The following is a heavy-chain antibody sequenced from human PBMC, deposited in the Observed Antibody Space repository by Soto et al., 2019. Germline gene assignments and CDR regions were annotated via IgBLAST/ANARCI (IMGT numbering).Heavy chain of an antibody. V-gene: IGHV4-34*01. J-gene: IGHJ4*02. D-gene: IGHD6-19*01. Sequence: ETLSLTCAVYGGSFSGYYWSWIRQPPGKGLEWIGEINHSGSTNYNPSLKSRVTISVDTSKNQFSLKLSSVTAADTAVYYCARARSSGWFVDYWGQGTLVTVSS. CDR1: GGSFSGYY. CDR3: ARARSSGWFVDY. CDR2: INHSGST.